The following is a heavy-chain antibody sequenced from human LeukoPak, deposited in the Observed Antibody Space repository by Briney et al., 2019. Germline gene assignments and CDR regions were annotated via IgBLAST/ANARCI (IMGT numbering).Heavy chain of an antibody. D-gene: IGHD3-22*01. CDR2: IYPGDSDT. J-gene: IGHJ6*03. CDR1: GYSFTTYW. Sequence: GESLKISCKGSGYSFTTYWIGWVRQMPGKGLEWMGIIYPGDSDTRYSPSFLGQVTISADKSISTAYLQWSSLKASDTAMYYCARHLSPYYYDSSGYYYNYYYMDVWGKGTTVTVSS. V-gene: IGHV5-51*01. CDR3: ARHLSPYYYDSSGYYYNYYYMDV.